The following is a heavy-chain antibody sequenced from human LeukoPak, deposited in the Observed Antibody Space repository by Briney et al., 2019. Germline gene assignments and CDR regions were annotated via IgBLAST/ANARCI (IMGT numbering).Heavy chain of an antibody. CDR1: GYTFTSYG. J-gene: IGHJ4*02. CDR2: ISAYNGNT. CDR3: VRVGGEWELLPFDY. V-gene: IGHV1-18*01. Sequence: ASVKVSCKASGYTFTSYGISWVRQAPGQGLEWMGWISAYNGNTNYAQKLQGRATMTTDTSTSTAYMELRSLRSDDTAVYYCVRVGGEWELLPFDYWGQGTLVTVSS. D-gene: IGHD1-26*01.